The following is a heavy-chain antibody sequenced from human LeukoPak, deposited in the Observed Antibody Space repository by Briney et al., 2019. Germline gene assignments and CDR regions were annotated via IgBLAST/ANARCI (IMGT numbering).Heavy chain of an antibody. Sequence: GESLKISCKSYGYSFTNYWIGWVRQMPGKGLEWMGIIHPGDSDTRYSPSFQGQVTMSADKSINTAYLQWSSLKASDTAMYYCVRFLNRAFEMWGQGTMVTVSS. CDR3: VRFLNRAFEM. CDR2: IHPGDSDT. V-gene: IGHV5-51*01. CDR1: GYSFTNYW. J-gene: IGHJ3*02.